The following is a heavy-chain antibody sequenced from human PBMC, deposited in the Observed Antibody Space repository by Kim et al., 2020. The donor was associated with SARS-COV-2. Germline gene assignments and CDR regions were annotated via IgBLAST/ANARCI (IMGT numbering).Heavy chain of an antibody. CDR1: GFTFSTYW. V-gene: IGHV3-74*01. D-gene: IGHD3-10*01. CDR3: VRETAQSGYDYMDV. Sequence: GGSLRLSCAASGFTFSTYWMHWVRQAPGKGLVWVSLIKTDGSDIKYADSVKGRFTASRDNAKNTLFLQMNSLRAEDTAVYYCVRETAQSGYDYMDVLGK. CDR2: IKTDGSDI. J-gene: IGHJ6*03.